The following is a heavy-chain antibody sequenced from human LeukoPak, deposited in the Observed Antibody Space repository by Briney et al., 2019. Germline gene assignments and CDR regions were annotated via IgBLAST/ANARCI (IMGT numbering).Heavy chain of an antibody. D-gene: IGHD3-22*01. V-gene: IGHV1-8*02. J-gene: IGHJ6*02. CDR2: MNPDTGKT. CDR3: ARDYFDSSGTIYYFYGLDV. CDR1: GYTFTGYY. Sequence: GASVKVSCKASGYTFTGYYMHWVRQAPGQGLEWMGWMNPDTGKTGYAQKFQGRVTMTRNTSIGTAYMELSSLRSDDTAVYYCARDYFDSSGTIYYFYGLDVWGLGTTVTVSS.